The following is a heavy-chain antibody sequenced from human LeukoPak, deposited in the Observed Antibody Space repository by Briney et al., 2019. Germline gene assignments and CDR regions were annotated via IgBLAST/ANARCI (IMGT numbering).Heavy chain of an antibody. CDR3: ARHPVLRYFDWLSHPYAFDI. V-gene: IGHV4-39*01. CDR1: GGSISSSSDY. CDR2: IYYSWSA. Sequence: RTSETLSLTCTVSGGSISSSSDYWGWIRQPPGKGLEWIGSIYYSWSAYYNPSLKSRVTMSVATSKNQFSLKLSSVTAADTAVYYSARHPVLRYFDWLSHPYAFDIWSQGTMVTVYS. J-gene: IGHJ3*02. D-gene: IGHD3-9*01.